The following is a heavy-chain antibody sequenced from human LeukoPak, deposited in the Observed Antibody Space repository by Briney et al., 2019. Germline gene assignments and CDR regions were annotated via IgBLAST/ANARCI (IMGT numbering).Heavy chain of an antibody. CDR1: GASISSYY. CDR3: ARQESGSGSYALRWYYYYGMDV. D-gene: IGHD3-10*01. V-gene: IGHV4-59*01. CDR2: RHYRGTT. J-gene: IGHJ6*02. Sequence: SETLSLTCTVSGASISSYYWSWIRQPPGKGLEWIASRHYRGTTNYNPSLESRVTISVDTSRKQFSLKLSSVTAADTAVYYCARQESGSGSYALRWYYYYGMDVWGQGTTVTVSS.